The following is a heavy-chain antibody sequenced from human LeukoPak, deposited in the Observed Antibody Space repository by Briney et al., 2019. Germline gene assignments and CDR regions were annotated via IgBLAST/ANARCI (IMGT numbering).Heavy chain of an antibody. CDR2: INHRGST. Sequence: SETLSLTFAVYGGSFSGYYWSWIRKPPGKGLEWIGEINHRGSTNYNPYLKSRVTISVDTSKNKFSMKLSTVTAADTAVYYCARGTPRRFDYGSGSYYSFFGYWGQGTLVTVSS. CDR3: ARGTPRRFDYGSGSYYSFFGY. J-gene: IGHJ4*02. CDR1: GGSFSGYY. D-gene: IGHD3-10*01. V-gene: IGHV4-34*01.